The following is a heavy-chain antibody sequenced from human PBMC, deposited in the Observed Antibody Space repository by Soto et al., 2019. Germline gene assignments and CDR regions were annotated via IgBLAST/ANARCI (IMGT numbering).Heavy chain of an antibody. J-gene: IGHJ4*02. CDR2: VFHTGTT. Sequence: QVQLQESGPGLVKPSGTLSLTCAVSGDSVSSPYYWCWVRQHPGQGLEWIGEVFHTGTTSYNPSLRSRVPISMDKSNNPFSLDLSSVTAADTAVYYCARSAGWYAVHSWGPGTLVIVSS. V-gene: IGHV4-4*02. CDR3: ARSAGWYAVHS. CDR1: GDSVSSPYY. D-gene: IGHD6-19*01.